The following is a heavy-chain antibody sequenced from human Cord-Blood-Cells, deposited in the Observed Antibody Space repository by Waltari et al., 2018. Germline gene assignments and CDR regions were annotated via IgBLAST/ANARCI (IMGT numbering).Heavy chain of an antibody. Sequence: QVQLVQSGAAVTKPGASVQVSCKVSGYTLTEFTMHWVRQPPGTGLEWMGGVDPEDGETIYAQKFQGRVTMTEDTSTDTAYMELSSLRSEDTAVYYCATASAEGYGSGSYYGYWGQGTLVTVSS. CDR2: VDPEDGET. V-gene: IGHV1-24*01. J-gene: IGHJ4*02. CDR3: ATASAEGYGSGSYYGY. CDR1: GYTLTEFT. D-gene: IGHD3-10*01.